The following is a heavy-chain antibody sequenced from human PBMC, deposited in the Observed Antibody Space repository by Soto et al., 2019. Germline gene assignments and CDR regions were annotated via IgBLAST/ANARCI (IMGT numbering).Heavy chain of an antibody. J-gene: IGHJ3*02. Sequence: ASAKVSCKASGYTFTGYYMHWVRQAPGQGLEWMGWINPNSGGTNYAQKFQGWVTMTRDTSISTAYMELSRLRSDDTAVYYCARDGEVAGKIGAFDIWGQGTMVTVSS. D-gene: IGHD6-19*01. V-gene: IGHV1-2*04. CDR1: GYTFTGYY. CDR3: ARDGEVAGKIGAFDI. CDR2: INPNSGGT.